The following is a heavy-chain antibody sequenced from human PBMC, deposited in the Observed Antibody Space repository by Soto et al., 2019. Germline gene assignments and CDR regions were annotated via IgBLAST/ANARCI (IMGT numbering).Heavy chain of an antibody. J-gene: IGHJ6*02. CDR2: ISYDGSNK. Sequence: GGSLRLSCAASGFTFSSYGMHWVRQAPGKGLEWVAVISYDGSNKYYADSVKGRFTISRDNSKNTLYLQMNSLRAEDTAVYYCAKDSSGYSYGRAFRQNGMDVWGQGTTVTVSS. CDR1: GFTFSSYG. V-gene: IGHV3-30*18. D-gene: IGHD5-18*01. CDR3: AKDSSGYSYGRAFRQNGMDV.